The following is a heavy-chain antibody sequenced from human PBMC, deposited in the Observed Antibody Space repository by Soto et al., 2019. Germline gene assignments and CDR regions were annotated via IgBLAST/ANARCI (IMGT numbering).Heavy chain of an antibody. CDR2: IYYSGTT. CDR3: ARGGDEYYFDY. CDR1: GDSISTEGYY. J-gene: IGHJ4*02. Sequence: SSETLSLTCTVSGDSISTEGYYWGWIRQHAGKGLEWIGYIYYSGTTYYNPSLKSRPTISIDTAENQFSLKLSSVTAADTAVYYCARGGDEYYFDYWGQGTLVTVSS. D-gene: IGHD3-10*01. V-gene: IGHV4-31*03.